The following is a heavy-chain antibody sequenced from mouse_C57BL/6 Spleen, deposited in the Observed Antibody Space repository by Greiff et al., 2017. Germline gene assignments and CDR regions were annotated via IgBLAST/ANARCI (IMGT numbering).Heavy chain of an antibody. CDR2: INYDGSST. J-gene: IGHJ1*03. CDR3: ARAQLGRYFDV. D-gene: IGHD4-1*02. Sequence: EVKLVESEGGLVQPGSSMKLSCTASGFTFSDYYMAWVRQVPEKGLEWVANINYDGSSTYYLDSLQNRFIISRDNAKNILYLQMSSLKSEDTATYYCARAQLGRYFDVWGTGTTVTVSS. CDR1: GFTFSDYY. V-gene: IGHV5-16*01.